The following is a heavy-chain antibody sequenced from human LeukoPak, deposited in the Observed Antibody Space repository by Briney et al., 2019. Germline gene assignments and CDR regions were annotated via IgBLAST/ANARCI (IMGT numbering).Heavy chain of an antibody. CDR2: IASETYGGTA. CDR3: TRDQTPYY. J-gene: IGHJ4*02. V-gene: IGHV3-49*03. CDR1: GFTFGDYA. Sequence: PGGSLRLSCTASGFTFGDYAMTWIRQAPGKGLEWVGFIASETYGGTAEYAASVKGRFTISRDDSKSIAYLQMNSLKTEDTAVYYCTRDQTPYYWGQGTLVTVSS.